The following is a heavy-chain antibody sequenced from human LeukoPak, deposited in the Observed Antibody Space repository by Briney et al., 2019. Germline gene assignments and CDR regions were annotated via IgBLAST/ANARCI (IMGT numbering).Heavy chain of an antibody. J-gene: IGHJ4*02. CDR2: IYYTGST. D-gene: IGHD5-12*01. CDR1: GGSISSYY. Sequence: SETLSLTCTVSGGSISSYYWSWFRQPPGKGLEWIGYIYYTGSTNYNPSLKSRVTISVDTSSNHFSLKLSSVTAADTAVYYCVRGSGRVATIDYRGQGTLVTVSS. CDR3: VRGSGRVATIDY. V-gene: IGHV4-59*01.